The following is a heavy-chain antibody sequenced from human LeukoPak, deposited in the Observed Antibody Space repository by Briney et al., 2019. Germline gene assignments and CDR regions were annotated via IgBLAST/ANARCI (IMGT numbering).Heavy chain of an antibody. CDR2: ISTTSSYI. J-gene: IGHJ4*02. CDR1: GFTFSIHT. V-gene: IGHV3-21*01. CDR3: ARVVNSYGPVDY. D-gene: IGHD5-18*01. Sequence: PGGSLRLSCAASGFTFSIHTMSWVRRAPGKGLEWVSCISTTSSYIYYADSVKGRFTISRDNAKNSLYPQMNSLRAEDTAVYYCARVVNSYGPVDYWGQGTLVTVSS.